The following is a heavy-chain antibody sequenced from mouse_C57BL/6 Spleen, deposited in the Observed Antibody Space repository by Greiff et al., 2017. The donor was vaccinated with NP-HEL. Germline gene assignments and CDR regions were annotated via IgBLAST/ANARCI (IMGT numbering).Heavy chain of an antibody. D-gene: IGHD2-4*01. J-gene: IGHJ3*01. Sequence: VQLQQPGAELVMPGASVKLSCKASGYTFTSYWMHWVKQRPGQGLEWIGEIDPSDSYTNYNQKFKGKSTLTVDKSSSTAYMQLSSLTSEDSAVYYCARADYVPFAYWGQGTLVTVSA. V-gene: IGHV1-69*01. CDR2: IDPSDSYT. CDR3: ARADYVPFAY. CDR1: GYTFTSYW.